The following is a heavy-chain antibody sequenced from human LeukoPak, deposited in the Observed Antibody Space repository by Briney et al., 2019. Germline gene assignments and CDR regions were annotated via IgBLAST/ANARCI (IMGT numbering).Heavy chain of an antibody. CDR1: GGSISSYY. CDR3: ARDNYYYYYMDV. CDR2: IYYSGST. V-gene: IGHV4-59*01. J-gene: IGHJ6*03. Sequence: SETPSLTCTVSGGSISSYYWSWIRQPPGKGLEWIGYIYYSGSTNYNPSLKSRVTISVDTSKNQFSLKLSSVTAADTAVYYCARDNYYYYYMDVWGKGTTVTVSS.